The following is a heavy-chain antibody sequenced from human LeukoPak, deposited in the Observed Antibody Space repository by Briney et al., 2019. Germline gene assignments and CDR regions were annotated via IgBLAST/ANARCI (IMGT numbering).Heavy chain of an antibody. CDR3: ANAVGPTTSLGY. J-gene: IGHJ4*02. V-gene: IGHV1-2*02. Sequence: ASVKVSCKASGYTFTDYYIHWVRRAPGQGLEWMGWIIPQSGITKYAQKFQGRVTMTRDTSISTAYMELSRLRSDDTTVYYCANAVGPTTSLGYWGQGTLVTVTS. CDR1: GYTFTDYY. CDR2: IIPQSGIT. D-gene: IGHD1-26*01.